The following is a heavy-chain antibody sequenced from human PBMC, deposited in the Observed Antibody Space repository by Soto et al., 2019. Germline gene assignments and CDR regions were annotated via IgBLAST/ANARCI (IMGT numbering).Heavy chain of an antibody. V-gene: IGHV4-4*02. J-gene: IGHJ4*02. D-gene: IGHD1-7*01. CDR2: IFESGAT. CDR3: TTSHAGELNN. CDR1: GGSISSSSW. Sequence: QVQLQESGPGLVKPSGTLSLTCAFSGGSISSSSWWTWVRQSPGKGLEWIGEIFESGATNYNPSLKSRLTMSVDKSKNQFSLNLSSLTAADTAVYFCTTSHAGELNNWGQGTLVTVSS.